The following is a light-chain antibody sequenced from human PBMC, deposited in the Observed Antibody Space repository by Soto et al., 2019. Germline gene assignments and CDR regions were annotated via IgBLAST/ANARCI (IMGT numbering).Light chain of an antibody. CDR2: GAS. CDR3: QQYGSSPPIT. J-gene: IGKJ5*01. V-gene: IGKV3-20*01. Sequence: EIVLTQSPGTLSLSPGERATLSCRASQSVSSSYLAWYQQKPGQAPRLLIYGASSRATGIPDRFSGSWCGTAFTLTISRLEPADFAVYYCQQYGSSPPITFGQGTRLEIK. CDR1: QSVSSSY.